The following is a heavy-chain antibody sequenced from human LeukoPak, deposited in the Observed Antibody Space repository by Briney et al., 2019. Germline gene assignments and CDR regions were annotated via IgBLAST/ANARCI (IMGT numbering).Heavy chain of an antibody. CDR2: IYTSGST. V-gene: IGHV4-61*02. J-gene: IGHJ3*02. CDR1: GGSISSGSYY. CDR3: ARVRPWAFDI. Sequence: SGTLSLTCTVSGGSISSGSYYWSWIRQPAGKGLEWIGRIYTSGSTNYNPSLKSRVTISVDTSKNQFSLKLSSVTAADTAVYYCARVRPWAFDIWGQGTMVTVSS.